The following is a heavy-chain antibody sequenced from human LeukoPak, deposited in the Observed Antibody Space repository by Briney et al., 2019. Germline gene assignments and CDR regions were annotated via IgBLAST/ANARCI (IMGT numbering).Heavy chain of an antibody. D-gene: IGHD4-17*01. CDR1: GFTFSSYA. J-gene: IGHJ4*02. CDR3: ARAPGPFGYGDYFDY. V-gene: IGHV3-30-3*01. Sequence: GGSLRLSCAASGFTFSSYAMHWVRQAPGKGLEWVAVISYDGSNKYYADSVKGRFTISRDNSKNTLYLQMNSLRAEDTAVYYCARAPGPFGYGDYFDYWGQGTLVTVSS. CDR2: ISYDGSNK.